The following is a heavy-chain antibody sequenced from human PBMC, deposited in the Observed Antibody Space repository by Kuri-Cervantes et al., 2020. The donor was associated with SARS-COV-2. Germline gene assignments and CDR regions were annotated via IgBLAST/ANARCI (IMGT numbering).Heavy chain of an antibody. CDR1: GFTFDEYA. CDR3: SRTGAWRKSGEYDSSSFSGRYFDY. Sequence: GGSLRLSCAASGFTFDEYAMHWVRQAPGEGLEWVSASGTSCDTYYPGSVTGRFTISREDAKNSLYLQMNSLRAGETAVYYCSRTGAWRKSGEYDSSSFSGRYFDYWGQGTLVTVSS. J-gene: IGHJ4*02. CDR2: SGTSCDT. D-gene: IGHD3-22*01. V-gene: IGHV3-13*01.